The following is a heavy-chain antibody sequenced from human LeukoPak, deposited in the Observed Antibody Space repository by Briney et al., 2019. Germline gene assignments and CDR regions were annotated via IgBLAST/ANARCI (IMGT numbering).Heavy chain of an antibody. J-gene: IGHJ3*02. D-gene: IGHD1/OR15-1a*01. CDR3: ARENTDDAFDI. V-gene: IGHV3-48*03. CDR2: ISSSGGTR. CDR1: GLTFSSYE. Sequence: GGSLRLSCAASGLTFSSYEMNWVRQAPGKGLEWVSYISSSGGTRYYADSVKGRFTISRDNAKNSLYLQMNSLRAEDTAVYYCARENTDDAFDIWGQETMVTVSS.